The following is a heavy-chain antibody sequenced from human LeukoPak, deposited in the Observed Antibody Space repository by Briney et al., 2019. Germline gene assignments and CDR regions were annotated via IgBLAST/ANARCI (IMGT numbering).Heavy chain of an antibody. V-gene: IGHV4-4*02. D-gene: IGHD2-8*01. CDR1: GGSIITTNF. J-gene: IGHJ4*02. CDR2: ISLSGLT. Sequence: SETLSLTCGVSGGSIITTNFWSWVRQAPGQGLEWIGEISLSGLTNYNSSLSSRVIISLGRAKNHLSLNLRSVTVADTAIYYCTRENGAFSPFGFWGQGTVVTVSS. CDR3: TRENGAFSPFGF.